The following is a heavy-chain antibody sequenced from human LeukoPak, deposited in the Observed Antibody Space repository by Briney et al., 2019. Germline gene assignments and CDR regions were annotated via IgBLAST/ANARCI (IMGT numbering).Heavy chain of an antibody. D-gene: IGHD1-14*01. J-gene: IGHJ6*03. Sequence: PSETLSLTCTVSGGSISSYYWSWIRQPPGKGLEWIGYIYYSGSTNYNPSLKSRVTISVDTSKNQFSLKLSSVTAADTAVYYCARLETNYYYYYMDVWGKGTTVTISS. CDR2: IYYSGST. V-gene: IGHV4-59*01. CDR3: ARLETNYYYYYMDV. CDR1: GGSISSYY.